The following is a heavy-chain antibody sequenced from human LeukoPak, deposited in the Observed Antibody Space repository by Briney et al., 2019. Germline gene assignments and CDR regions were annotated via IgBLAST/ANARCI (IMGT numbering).Heavy chain of an antibody. J-gene: IGHJ4*02. CDR1: GFTVSSNY. D-gene: IGHD1/OR15-1a*01. CDR3: AKWHEQLLAFDS. Sequence: GGSLRLSCAASGFTVSSNYMSWVRQAPGKGLKWVSVIYSGGSTYFADSVKGRFTISRDNSNNTLYLQMNNLRTEDTAVYYCAKWHEQLLAFDSWGQGTLVIVSS. V-gene: IGHV3-53*01. CDR2: IYSGGST.